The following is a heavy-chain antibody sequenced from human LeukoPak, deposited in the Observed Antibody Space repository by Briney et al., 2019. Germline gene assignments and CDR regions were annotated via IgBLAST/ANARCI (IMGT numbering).Heavy chain of an antibody. CDR1: GFTFSSSS. CDR3: TKEGM. CDR2: IKRDGTEE. Sequence: GSLRLSCATSGFTFSSSSMNWVRQAPGKGLEWVAYIKRDGTEEKYVDSVRGRFTISRDNAKNSLYLQMNSLRVEDTAVYYCTKEGMWGLGTMVTVSS. V-gene: IGHV3-7*05. J-gene: IGHJ3*01.